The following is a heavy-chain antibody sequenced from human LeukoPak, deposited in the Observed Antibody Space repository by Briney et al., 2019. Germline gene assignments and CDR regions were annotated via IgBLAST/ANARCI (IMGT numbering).Heavy chain of an antibody. Sequence: HGESLKISCKGSGYSFTSYWITWVRQMPVKGLEWMGRIDPSDSYTNYSPSLQGHVTISADKSISTAYLQWSSLKASDTAMYYCATVTTIYYYYGMDVWGQGTTVTVSS. CDR1: GYSFTSYW. CDR2: IDPSDSYT. J-gene: IGHJ6*02. CDR3: ATVTTIYYYYGMDV. V-gene: IGHV5-10-1*01. D-gene: IGHD4-17*01.